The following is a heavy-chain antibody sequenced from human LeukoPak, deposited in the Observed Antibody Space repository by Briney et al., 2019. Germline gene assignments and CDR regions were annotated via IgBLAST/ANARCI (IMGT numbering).Heavy chain of an antibody. J-gene: IGHJ4*02. V-gene: IGHV4-4*02. D-gene: IGHD2-15*01. Sequence: SETLSLTCGVSGGSITTRDCWCWVRQPPGEGLEWIGEICLDGRIHYTASLKSRVSISMDRSKAQFSLNLISVTAADTAMYFCASQGGLRNDFWGQGILVTVSS. CDR3: ASQGGLRNDF. CDR2: ICLDGRI. CDR1: GGSITTRDC.